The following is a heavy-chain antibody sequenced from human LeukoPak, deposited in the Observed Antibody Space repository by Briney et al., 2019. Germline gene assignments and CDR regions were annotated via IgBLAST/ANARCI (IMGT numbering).Heavy chain of an antibody. J-gene: IGHJ4*02. D-gene: IGHD3-22*01. CDR1: GFTFSSYW. V-gene: IGHV3-74*01. CDR3: ARVPDSSGYYYVRGDY. Sequence: GGSLRLSCAASGFTFSSYWMHWVRQAPGKGLVWVSRINSDGSSTSYADSVKGRFTISRDNAKNTLYLQMNSLRAEDTAVYYCARVPDSSGYYYVRGDYWGQGTLVTVSS. CDR2: INSDGSST.